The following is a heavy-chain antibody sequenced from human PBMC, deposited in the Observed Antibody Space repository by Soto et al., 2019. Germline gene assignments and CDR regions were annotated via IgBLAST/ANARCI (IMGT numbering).Heavy chain of an antibody. CDR2: ISWDGGST. CDR1: GFTFDDYT. J-gene: IGHJ4*02. D-gene: IGHD1-26*01. CDR3: AKDQYSGSYYPGGSFDY. Sequence: LSLTCAASGFTFDDYTMHWVRQAPGKGLEWVSLISWDGGSTYYADSVKGRFTISRDNSKNSLYLQMNSLRTEDTALYYCAKDQYSGSYYPGGSFDYWGQGTLVTVSS. V-gene: IGHV3-43*01.